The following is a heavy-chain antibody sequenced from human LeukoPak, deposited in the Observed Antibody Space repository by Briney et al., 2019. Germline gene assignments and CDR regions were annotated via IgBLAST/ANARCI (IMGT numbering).Heavy chain of an antibody. Sequence: PGGSLRLSCAASGFTVSSNYMSWVRQAPGKGLEWVSVIYSGGSTYYADSVKGRFTNYRDNPKNTLHLQMNSLRAEDTAVYYCARAGGSGSEPPNYWGQGTLVTVSS. CDR1: GFTVSSNY. CDR3: ARAGGSGSEPPNY. V-gene: IGHV3-53*01. CDR2: IYSGGST. D-gene: IGHD3-10*01. J-gene: IGHJ4*02.